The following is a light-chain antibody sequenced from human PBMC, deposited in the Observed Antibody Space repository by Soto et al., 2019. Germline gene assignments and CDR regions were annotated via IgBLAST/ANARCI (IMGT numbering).Light chain of an antibody. CDR1: QSVSGN. J-gene: IGKJ2*01. V-gene: IGKV3-15*01. CDR3: QQYNQWPLYT. Sequence: EIVMTQSPATLSVSPGEGATLSCRASQSVSGNLAWYQQKPGQAPRLLIYGASTRATGIPARFSGGGSGTDFTLTIISLQSEDFAIYYCQQYNQWPLYTFGQGTKLEI. CDR2: GAS.